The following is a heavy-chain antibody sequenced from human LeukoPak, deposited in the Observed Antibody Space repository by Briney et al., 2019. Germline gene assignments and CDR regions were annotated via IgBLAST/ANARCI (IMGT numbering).Heavy chain of an antibody. Sequence: GGSLRLSCAASGLTFSTYWMHWVRQAPGKGLVWVSRIDPDGNTVYADSVRGRFTVSRDNAKNTMYLQMNSLRVEDTALYYCASFRKTDIWGQGTTVTVSP. CDR2: IDPDGNT. V-gene: IGHV3-74*01. CDR3: ASFRKTDI. J-gene: IGHJ3*02. D-gene: IGHD3-3*01. CDR1: GLTFSTYW.